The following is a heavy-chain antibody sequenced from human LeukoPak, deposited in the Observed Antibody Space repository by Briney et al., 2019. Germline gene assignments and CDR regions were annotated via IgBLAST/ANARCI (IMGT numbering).Heavy chain of an antibody. CDR1: GYTFIGYY. J-gene: IGHJ3*02. V-gene: IGHV1-2*02. D-gene: IGHD3-3*01. Sequence: ASVKVSCKASGYTFIGYYMHWVRQAPGQGLEWMGWINPSSGGTNYARKFQGRVTMTRDTSISTAYMELSRLRSDDTAVYYCARLTYYDFWSGYNYAFDIWGQGTMVTVSS. CDR3: ARLTYYDFWSGYNYAFDI. CDR2: INPSSGGT.